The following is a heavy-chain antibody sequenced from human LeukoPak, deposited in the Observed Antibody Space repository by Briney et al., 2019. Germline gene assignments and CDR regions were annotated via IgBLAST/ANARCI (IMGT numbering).Heavy chain of an antibody. V-gene: IGHV3-23*01. Sequence: GLSLLLYCATSGFIGSSYSISLVGPSEATWLEWVSAITDSGTGTYYADSVKGRFTISRDNSKNTLYLQMNSLRVEDTAIYFCARDSPVLTYWGQGTLVTVSS. CDR2: ITDSGTGT. CDR3: ARDSPVLTY. CDR1: GFIGSSYS. J-gene: IGHJ4*02.